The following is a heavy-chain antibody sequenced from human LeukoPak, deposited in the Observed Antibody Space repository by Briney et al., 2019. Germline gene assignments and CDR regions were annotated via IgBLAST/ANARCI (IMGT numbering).Heavy chain of an antibody. V-gene: IGHV1-46*01. J-gene: IGHJ3*02. CDR2: INPSGGST. CDR1: GRTLSSYA. D-gene: IGHD1-1*01. CDR3: AGEGAWGLERRRGAFDI. Sequence: ASVKVSCKASGRTLSSYAISWVRQPPGQGLEWMGLINPSGGSTNYAQKFQGRVTMTRDMSTSTVYMELSSLRSEDTAVYYCAGEGAWGLERRRGAFDIWGQGTMVTVSS.